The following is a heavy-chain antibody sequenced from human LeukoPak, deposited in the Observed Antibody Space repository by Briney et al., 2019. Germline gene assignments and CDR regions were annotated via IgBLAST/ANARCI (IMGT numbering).Heavy chain of an antibody. Sequence: GASVPVSCKASGYTLTGYYMHWVRQAPGQGLAWMGWINPNSGGTNYAHKFKGRVTMTRDTSISTAYMELSRLRSDDTAVYYCARVPKATPGHFDYWGQGTLVTVSS. J-gene: IGHJ4*02. CDR2: INPNSGGT. CDR3: ARVPKATPGHFDY. V-gene: IGHV1-2*02. CDR1: GYTLTGYY.